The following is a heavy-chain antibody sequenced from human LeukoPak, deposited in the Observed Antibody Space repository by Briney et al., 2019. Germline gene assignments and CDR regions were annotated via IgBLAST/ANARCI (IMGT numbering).Heavy chain of an antibody. CDR2: ISYDGSNK. J-gene: IGHJ5*02. CDR1: GFTFSSYG. CDR3: ARLSSTSCCNWFDP. D-gene: IGHD2-2*01. V-gene: IGHV3-30*03. Sequence: GGSLRLSCAASGFTFSSYGMHWVRQAPGKGLEWVAVISYDGSNKYYADSVKGRFTISRDNSKNTLYLQMNSLRAEDTAVYYCARLSSTSCCNWFDPWGQGTLATVSS.